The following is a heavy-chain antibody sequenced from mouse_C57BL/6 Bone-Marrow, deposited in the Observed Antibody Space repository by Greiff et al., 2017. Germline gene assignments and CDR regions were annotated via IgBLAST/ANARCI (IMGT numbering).Heavy chain of an antibody. Sequence: EVKLMESGGGLVQPGESLKLSCESNEYEFPSHDMSWVRKTPEKRLELVAAINSDGGSTYYPDTMERRFIISRDNTKKTLYLQMSSLRSEDTALYYCARLDYGSSYVYAMDYWGQGTSVTVSS. CDR1: EYEFPSHD. J-gene: IGHJ4*01. CDR3: ARLDYGSSYVYAMDY. V-gene: IGHV5-2*01. CDR2: INSDGGST. D-gene: IGHD1-1*01.